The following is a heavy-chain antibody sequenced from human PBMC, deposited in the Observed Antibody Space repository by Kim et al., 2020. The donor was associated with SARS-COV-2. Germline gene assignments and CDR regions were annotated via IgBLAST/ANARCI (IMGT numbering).Heavy chain of an antibody. D-gene: IGHD1-26*01. Sequence: GGSLRLSCTASGFTFSDYSMNWVRQAPGKGLEWVSSIGTSGSYIYYADSLKGRFTISRDNAKNSLYLQMNSLRAEDTAVYYCATPPQSGSFYYFQHWGRGTLVTVSS. CDR2: IGTSGSYI. CDR3: ATPPQSGSFYYFQH. J-gene: IGHJ1*01. CDR1: GFTFSDYS. V-gene: IGHV3-21*01.